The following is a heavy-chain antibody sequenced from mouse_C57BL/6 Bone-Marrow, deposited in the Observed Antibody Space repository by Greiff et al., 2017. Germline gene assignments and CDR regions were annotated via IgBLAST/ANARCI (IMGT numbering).Heavy chain of an antibody. Sequence: QVQLQQPGAELVKPGASVKMSCKASGYTFTSYWITWVKQRPGQGLEWIGDIHPGSGSTNYNEKFKSKATLTVDTSSSTAYMQLSSLTSEDSAVYYCARRYDYEDAMDYWGQGTSVTVSS. D-gene: IGHD2-4*01. CDR2: IHPGSGST. CDR3: ARRYDYEDAMDY. V-gene: IGHV1-55*01. J-gene: IGHJ4*01. CDR1: GYTFTSYW.